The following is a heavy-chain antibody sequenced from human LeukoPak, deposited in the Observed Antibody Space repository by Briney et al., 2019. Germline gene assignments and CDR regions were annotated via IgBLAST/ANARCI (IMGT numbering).Heavy chain of an antibody. CDR1: GGSISSSTYY. V-gene: IGHV4-39*01. CDR2: IYYSGST. CDR3: AGHGVLKYGGYERRFDY. Sequence: PSETLSLTCTVSGGSISSSTYYWGWIRQPPGKGLEWIGSIYYSGSTYYNPSLKSRVTISVDTSKNQFSLKLSSVTAADTAVYYCAGHGVLKYGGYERRFDYWGQGTLVTVSS. J-gene: IGHJ4*02. D-gene: IGHD5-12*01.